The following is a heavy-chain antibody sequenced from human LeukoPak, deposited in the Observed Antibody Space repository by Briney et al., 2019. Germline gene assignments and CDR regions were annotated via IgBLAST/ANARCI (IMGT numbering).Heavy chain of an antibody. D-gene: IGHD3-22*01. J-gene: IGHJ4*02. V-gene: IGHV3-30-3*01. Sequence: GGSLRLSCAASGFIFSNFPLHWVRQTPDKGLECVAIMSSDGNTKYYANSVRGRFTISRDNAKNTLYLQMHSLRAEDTAVYYCARDSDYYDSSGLDYWGQGTLVTVSS. CDR3: ARDSDYYDSSGLDY. CDR1: GFIFSNFP. CDR2: MSSDGNTK.